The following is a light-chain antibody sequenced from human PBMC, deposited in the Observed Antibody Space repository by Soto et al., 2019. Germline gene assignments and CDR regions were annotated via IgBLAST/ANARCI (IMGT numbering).Light chain of an antibody. J-gene: IGLJ3*02. Sequence: QSALTQPPSASGSPGQSVTISCTGTKNDIGVYDFVSWYQHHPGKAPRLIIYEVVQRPSGVPDRFSGSKSGNTASLTVSGLQAEDDSHFYCSSFTTSATWVFGGGTKLTVL. CDR2: EVV. V-gene: IGLV2-8*01. CDR3: SSFTTSATWV. CDR1: KNDIGVYDF.